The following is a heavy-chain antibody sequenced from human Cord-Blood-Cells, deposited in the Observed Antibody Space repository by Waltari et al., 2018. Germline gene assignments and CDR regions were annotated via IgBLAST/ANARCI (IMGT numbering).Heavy chain of an antibody. CDR1: GGSFSGYY. V-gene: IGHV4-34*01. D-gene: IGHD5-12*01. Sequence: QVQLQQWGAGLLKPSETLSLTCAVYGGSFSGYYWSWIRQPPGKGLEWIGEINHSGSTNNNPSLKSRVTISVDTSKNQFSLKLSSVTAADTAVYYCARGPRSRDGYNYVDYWGQGTLVTVS. J-gene: IGHJ4*02. CDR2: INHSGST. CDR3: ARGPRSRDGYNYVDY.